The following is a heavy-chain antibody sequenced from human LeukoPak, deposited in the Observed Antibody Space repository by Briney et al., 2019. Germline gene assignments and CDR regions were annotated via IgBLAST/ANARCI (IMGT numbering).Heavy chain of an antibody. Sequence: GGSLRLSCAASGFTFSTYNMNWVRQAPGRGLEWVSFISSGSRIIYYADSVKGRFTVSRDNAKNSLYLQMNSLRDEDTAVYYCARNPAGIGDYWGQGTLVTVSS. CDR2: ISSGSRII. V-gene: IGHV3-48*02. J-gene: IGHJ4*02. D-gene: IGHD1-26*01. CDR1: GFTFSTYN. CDR3: ARNPAGIGDY.